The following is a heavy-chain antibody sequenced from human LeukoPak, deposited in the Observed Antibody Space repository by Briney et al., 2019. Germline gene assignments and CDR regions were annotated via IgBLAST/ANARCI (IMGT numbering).Heavy chain of an antibody. CDR2: FDLEDGKP. CDR3: AAWAGRGNVRQGYYFYYMDV. CDR1: GYTLTELA. D-gene: IGHD1-26*01. V-gene: IGHV1-24*01. J-gene: IGHJ6*03. Sequence: ASVKVSCQVSGYTLTELAIHWVRQAPGKGLEWMGNFDLEDGKPIYAQKFQGRVTMTEDTSTDTAYMELSSLRSEDTAVYYCAAWAGRGNVRQGYYFYYMDVWGKGTAATVS.